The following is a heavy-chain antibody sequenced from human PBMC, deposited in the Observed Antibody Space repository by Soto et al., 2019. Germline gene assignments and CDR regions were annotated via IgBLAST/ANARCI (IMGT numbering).Heavy chain of an antibody. CDR3: ARDAYDYSNYEALYYFDY. V-gene: IGHV1-58*01. Sequence: SVKVSCKASGFTFTSSAVQWVRQARGQRLEWIGWIVVGSGNTNYAQKFQERVTITRDMSTSTAYMELSSLRSDETAVYYCARDAYDYSNYEALYYFDYWGQGTMVTVSS. CDR1: GFTFTSSA. J-gene: IGHJ4*02. CDR2: IVVGSGNT. D-gene: IGHD4-4*01.